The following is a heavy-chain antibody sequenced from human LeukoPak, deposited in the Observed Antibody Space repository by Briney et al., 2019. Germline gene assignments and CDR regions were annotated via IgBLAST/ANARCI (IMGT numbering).Heavy chain of an antibody. J-gene: IGHJ4*02. CDR3: ARDRSGSSRDFDY. D-gene: IGHD1-26*01. CDR1: GGSISSYY. CDR2: IYYSGST. V-gene: IGHV4-59*01. Sequence: SETLSLTCTVSGGSISSYYWSWIRQPPGKGLEWIGYIYYSGSTNYNPSFKSRVTISVDTSKNQFSLKLSSVTAADTAVYYCARDRSGSSRDFDYWGQGTLVPVSS.